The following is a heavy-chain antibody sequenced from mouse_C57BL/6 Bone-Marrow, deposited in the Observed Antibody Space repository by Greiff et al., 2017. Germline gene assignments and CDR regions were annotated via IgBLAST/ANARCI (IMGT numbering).Heavy chain of an antibody. V-gene: IGHV1-15*01. J-gene: IGHJ2*01. CDR3: TGRGYGSSIDY. D-gene: IGHD1-1*01. CDR2: IDPETGGT. CDR1: GYTFTDYE. Sequence: QVQLQQSGAELVRPGASVTLSCKASGYTFTDYEMHWVKQTPVHGLEWIGAIDPETGGTAYNQKFKGKAILTADKSSSTAYMELRSLTSEDSAVYYCTGRGYGSSIDYWGQGTTLTVSS.